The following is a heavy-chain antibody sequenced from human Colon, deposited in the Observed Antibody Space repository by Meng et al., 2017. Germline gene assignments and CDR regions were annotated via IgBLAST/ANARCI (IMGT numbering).Heavy chain of an antibody. D-gene: IGHD1-26*01. CDR3: ARDHMGSLDY. CDR2: AST. CDR1: GGSVSRSGYQ. Sequence: QVQLQESAPGLVRPLETLSLFCTFSGGSVSRSGYQWGWIRQPPGXGLEWIGYASTNYNPSLKSRVTISLDTSRNQFSLSLSSVTAADTAVYYCARDHMGSLDYWGQGILVTVSS. V-gene: IGHV4-61*08. J-gene: IGHJ4*02.